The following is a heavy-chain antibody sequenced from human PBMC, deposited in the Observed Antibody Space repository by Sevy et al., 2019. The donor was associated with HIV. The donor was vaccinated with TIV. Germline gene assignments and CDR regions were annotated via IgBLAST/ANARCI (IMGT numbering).Heavy chain of an antibody. V-gene: IGHV3-15*07. J-gene: IGHJ4*02. D-gene: IGHD5-18*01. CDR2: IKSKTDGGTT. Sequence: GGSLRLSCAASGFTFSNAWMNWVRQAPGKGLEWVGRIKSKTDGGTTDYAAPVKGRLTISRDDSKNTLYLQMNSLKTEDTAVYDCTTDGGGYNYGYSFDYWGQGTLVTVSS. CDR1: GFTFSNAW. CDR3: TTDGGGYNYGYSFDY.